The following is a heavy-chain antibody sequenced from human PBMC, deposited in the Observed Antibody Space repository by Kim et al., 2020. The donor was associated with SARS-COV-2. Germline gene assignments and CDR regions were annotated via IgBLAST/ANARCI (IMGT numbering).Heavy chain of an antibody. D-gene: IGHD3-16*01. J-gene: IGHJ4*02. Sequence: GGSLRLSCAASGFTFSSTWMHWVRQAPGGGLVWVSRINSDGTTTNYADSVKGRFSISRDNAKNTLYLQMTSLRADDTAIYYCARPLYDYVWGTYWGQGTLVTVSS. CDR3: ARPLYDYVWGTY. CDR1: GFTFSSTW. CDR2: INSDGTTT. V-gene: IGHV3-74*01.